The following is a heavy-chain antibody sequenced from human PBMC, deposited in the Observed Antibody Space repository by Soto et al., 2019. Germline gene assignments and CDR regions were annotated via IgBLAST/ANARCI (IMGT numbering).Heavy chain of an antibody. CDR2: INGGNGNT. Sequence: QVQLVQSGAEEKKPGASVKVSCKASGYTFTSYAMHWVRQAPGRRLEWMGWINGGNGNTKYSQKFQGRVTITRDTSASTAYMELSSLRSEDTAVYYCARVSGWYHLDYWGQGTLVTVSS. J-gene: IGHJ4*02. CDR1: GYTFTSYA. CDR3: ARVSGWYHLDY. V-gene: IGHV1-3*05. D-gene: IGHD6-19*01.